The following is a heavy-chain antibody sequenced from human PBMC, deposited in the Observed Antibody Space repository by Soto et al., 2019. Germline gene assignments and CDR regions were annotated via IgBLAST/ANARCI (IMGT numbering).Heavy chain of an antibody. J-gene: IGHJ4*02. CDR3: ARDGDSSSWYDY. CDR2: INPNSGGT. V-gene: IGHV1-2*02. Sequence: ASVKVSCKASGYTFTGYYMHWVRQPPGQGLEWMGWINPNSGGTNYAQKFQGRVTMTRDTSISTAYMELSRLRSDDTAVYYCARDGDSSSWYDYWGQGTLVTVSS. CDR1: GYTFTGYY. D-gene: IGHD6-13*01.